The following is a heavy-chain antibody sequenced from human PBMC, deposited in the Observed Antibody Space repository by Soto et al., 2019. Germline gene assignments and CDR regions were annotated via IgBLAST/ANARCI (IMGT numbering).Heavy chain of an antibody. Sequence: QVQLQESGPGLVKPSQTLSLTCTVSGGSISSGGYYWSWIRQHPGKGLEWNSGSTFYNPSLKSRIAISVDTSKNQFSLKLSSVTAADTAVYYCARAPGDYFDYWGQGTLVTVSS. CDR2: SGST. CDR3: ARAPGDYFDY. CDR1: GGSISSGGYY. V-gene: IGHV4-31*03. J-gene: IGHJ4*02.